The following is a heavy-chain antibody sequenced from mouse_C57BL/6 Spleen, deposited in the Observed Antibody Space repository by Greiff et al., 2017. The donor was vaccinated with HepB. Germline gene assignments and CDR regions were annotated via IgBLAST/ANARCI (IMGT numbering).Heavy chain of an antibody. J-gene: IGHJ2*01. CDR3: ARGGDYDALYFDY. Sequence: VQLQQSGPELVKPGASVKISCKASGYAFSSSWMNWVKQRPGKGLEWIGRIYPGDGDTNYNGKFKGKATLTADKSSSTAYMQLSSLTSEDSAVYFCARGGDYDALYFDYWGQGTTLTVSS. CDR2: IYPGDGDT. CDR1: GYAFSSSW. D-gene: IGHD2-4*01. V-gene: IGHV1-82*01.